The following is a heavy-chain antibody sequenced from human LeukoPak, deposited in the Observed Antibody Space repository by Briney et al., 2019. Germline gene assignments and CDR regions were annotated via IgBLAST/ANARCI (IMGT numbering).Heavy chain of an antibody. CDR2: INHSGST. Sequence: SETLSLTCAVYGGSFSGYYWSWNRQPPGKGLEWIGEINHSGSTNYNPSLKSRVTISVDTSKNQFSLKLSSVTAADTAVYYCARDLPYNYDILTGYFRWFDPWGQGTLVTVSS. J-gene: IGHJ5*02. D-gene: IGHD3-9*01. V-gene: IGHV4-34*01. CDR1: GGSFSGYY. CDR3: ARDLPYNYDILTGYFRWFDP.